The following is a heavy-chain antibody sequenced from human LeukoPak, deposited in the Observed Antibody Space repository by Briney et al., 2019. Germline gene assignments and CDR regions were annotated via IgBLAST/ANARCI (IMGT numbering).Heavy chain of an antibody. J-gene: IGHJ4*02. V-gene: IGHV1-69*04. CDR1: GGTFSSYG. CDR2: IIPILGIV. CDR3: ARDILGGIQVWLEN. D-gene: IGHD5-18*01. Sequence: SVKVFCKASGGTFSSYGVSWVRQAPGQGLEWMGRIIPILGIVNYAQKFQGRVTITADKSTSAAYMELSSLRSEDTAVYYCARDILGGIQVWLENWGQGTLVTVSS.